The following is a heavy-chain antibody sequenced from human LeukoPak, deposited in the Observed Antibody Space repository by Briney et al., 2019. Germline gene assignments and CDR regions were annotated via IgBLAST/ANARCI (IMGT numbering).Heavy chain of an antibody. CDR2: LDPVDGET. Sequence: ASVKVSCKASGYTLNALSIHWVRQAPGKGLEWMGGLDPVDGETISAQRFQGRVTMTEDTSTDTAYLDLRSLRSDDPAVYYCTTSRRFYYGSGAFQYWGQGTLLTVSS. J-gene: IGHJ1*01. V-gene: IGHV1-24*01. CDR1: GYTLNALS. CDR3: TTSRRFYYGSGAFQY. D-gene: IGHD3-10*01.